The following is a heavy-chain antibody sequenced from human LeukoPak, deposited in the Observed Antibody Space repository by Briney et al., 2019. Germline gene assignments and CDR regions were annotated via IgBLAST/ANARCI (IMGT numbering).Heavy chain of an antibody. D-gene: IGHD3-22*01. CDR3: ARGGQYSGYYYFDY. J-gene: IGHJ4*02. CDR2: IKQEGSET. V-gene: IGHV3-7*01. Sequence: PGGSLRLSCTASEFTFSNYWMSWVRQAPGEGLEWVANIKQEGSETYSVDSVKGRFTISRDNAKNSLYLQMNSLRAEDTALYYCARGGQYSGYYYFDYWGQGTLVTVSS. CDR1: EFTFSNYW.